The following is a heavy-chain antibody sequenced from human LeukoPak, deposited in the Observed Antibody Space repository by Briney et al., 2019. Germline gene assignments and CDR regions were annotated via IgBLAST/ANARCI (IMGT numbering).Heavy chain of an antibody. CDR3: ARDRAARLLDY. D-gene: IGHD6-6*01. Sequence: SETLSLTCTVSGGSISSGDYYWSWIRQPPGKGLEWIGYIYYSGSTYYNPSLKSRVTISVDTSKNQFSLKLSSVTVADTAVYYCARDRAARLLDYWGQGTLVTVSS. V-gene: IGHV4-30-4*08. J-gene: IGHJ4*02. CDR2: IYYSGST. CDR1: GGSISSGDYY.